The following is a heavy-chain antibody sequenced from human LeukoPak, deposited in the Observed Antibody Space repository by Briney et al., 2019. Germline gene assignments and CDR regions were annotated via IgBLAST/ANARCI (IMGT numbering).Heavy chain of an antibody. Sequence: PSETLSLTCTVSGGSISSYYWTWIRQSPEKGLEWIGYIYYDGSTNYNPSLTRRVIISIDGSKNHFSLKLNSVIAADTAVYYCARHPRGSNDWSYYFDYWGQGALVTVSS. CDR2: IYYDGST. V-gene: IGHV4-59*08. CDR1: GGSISSYY. D-gene: IGHD3-9*01. J-gene: IGHJ4*02. CDR3: ARHPRGSNDWSYYFDY.